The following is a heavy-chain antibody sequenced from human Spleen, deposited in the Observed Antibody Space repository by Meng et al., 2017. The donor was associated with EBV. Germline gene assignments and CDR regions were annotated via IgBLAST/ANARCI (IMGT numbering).Heavy chain of an antibody. CDR3: ARVELPAAIGHFGY. J-gene: IGHJ4*02. CDR2: IYYNGSP. CDR1: GGSIRSSSYY. V-gene: IGHV4-39*01. D-gene: IGHD2-2*01. Sequence: QGPGPGLVKPSETLSLTCTVSGGSIRSSSYYWGWIRQPPGKGLEWIGSIYYNGSPFYNPSLKSRVSISVDTSKNQFSLKLSSVTAADTAVFYCARVELPAAIGHFGYWGQGTLVTVSS.